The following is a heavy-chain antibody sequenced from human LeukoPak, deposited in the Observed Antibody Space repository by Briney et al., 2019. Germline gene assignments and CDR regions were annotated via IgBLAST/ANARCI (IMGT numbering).Heavy chain of an antibody. J-gene: IGHJ4*02. V-gene: IGHV3-11*06. CDR2: ISSSSSYI. Sequence: PGGSLRLSCAASGFTFSDYYMSWIRQAPGKGLEWVSYISSSSSYIYYADSLKGRFTISRDSAKNSLFLQMNSLRAEDTAVYYCARTSSLTPTPSFDYWGQGALVTVSS. CDR1: GFTFSDYY. D-gene: IGHD2-15*01. CDR3: ARTSSLTPTPSFDY.